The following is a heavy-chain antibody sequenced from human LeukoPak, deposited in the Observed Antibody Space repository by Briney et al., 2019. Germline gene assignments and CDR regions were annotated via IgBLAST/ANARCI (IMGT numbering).Heavy chain of an antibody. CDR1: GGSISSSSYY. V-gene: IGHV4-39*07. CDR2: IYYSGST. CDR3: ARDPIAVAGTGSDY. D-gene: IGHD6-19*01. J-gene: IGHJ4*02. Sequence: SETLSLTCTVSGGSISSSSYYWGWIRQPPGKGLEWIGSIYYSGSTYYNPSLKSRVTISVDTSKNQFSLKLSSVTAADTAVYYCARDPIAVAGTGSDYWGQGTLVTVSS.